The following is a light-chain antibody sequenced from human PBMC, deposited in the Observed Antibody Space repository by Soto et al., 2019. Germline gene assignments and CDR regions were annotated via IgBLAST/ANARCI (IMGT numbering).Light chain of an antibody. V-gene: IGLV2-14*01. Sequence: QSALTQPASVSGSPGQSITISCTGTSSDVGGYNYVSWHQQHPGKAPKLMIYEVSDRPSGVSNRFSGSKSGNTASLTISGLQAEDEADYYCSSYTSTTTPYVFGTATKVTVL. J-gene: IGLJ1*01. CDR2: EVS. CDR3: SSYTSTTTPYV. CDR1: SSDVGGYNY.